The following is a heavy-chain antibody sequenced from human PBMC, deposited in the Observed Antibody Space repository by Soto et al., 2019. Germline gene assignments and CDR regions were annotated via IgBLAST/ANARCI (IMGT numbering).Heavy chain of an antibody. J-gene: IGHJ6*02. Sequence: QLSESGGDLLQPGGSLTLSCAASGFILSTYPMTWVRQAPGRGLEWVSSMNRAATSTSYADSVKGRFTTSRDDSQNTLYLQINTLTPEDPAVYFCARGGADHYNSGMDVWGQGTTVIVSS. D-gene: IGHD3-10*01. V-gene: IGHV3-23*05. CDR2: MNRAATST. CDR3: ARGGADHYNSGMDV. CDR1: GFILSTYP.